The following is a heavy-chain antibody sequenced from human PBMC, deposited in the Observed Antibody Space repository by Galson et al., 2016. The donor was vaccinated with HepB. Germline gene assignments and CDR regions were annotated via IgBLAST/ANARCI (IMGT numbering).Heavy chain of an antibody. CDR1: GFTFSRSW. CDR3: ATISGASPLG. CDR2: IKEDGSER. Sequence: SPRLSCAASGFTFSRSWMHWVRQAPGKGLECVANIKEDGSERYYMDSVKGRFTISRDNAKNSLYLHMNSLGAEDTAMYYCATISGASPLGWGQGTLVTVSS. V-gene: IGHV3-7*03. J-gene: IGHJ4*02. D-gene: IGHD2-15*01.